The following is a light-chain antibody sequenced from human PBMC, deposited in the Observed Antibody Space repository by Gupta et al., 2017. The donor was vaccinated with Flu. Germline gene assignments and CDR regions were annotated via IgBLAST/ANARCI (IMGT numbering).Light chain of an antibody. V-gene: IGKV4-1*01. CDR2: SAS. CDR3: QQYYSTPT. J-gene: IGKJ5*01. Sequence: EIVMMQSPDSLAVSLGERATLNCKSNRSVSSTSNNKNFLAWFQHKLGQPPRLLIHSASTREVGVPSRFSGGGSGTDFTLTINSLQTEDVAIYYCQQYYSTPTCGPGTRLEMK. CDR1: RSVSSTSNNKNF.